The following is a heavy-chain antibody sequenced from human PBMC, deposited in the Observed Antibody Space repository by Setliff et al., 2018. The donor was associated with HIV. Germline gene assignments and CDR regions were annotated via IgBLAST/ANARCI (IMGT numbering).Heavy chain of an antibody. CDR3: AGGIKVGIFDY. D-gene: IGHD1-26*01. Sequence: PSETLSLTCTVSGGSISSGSYYWSWIRQPAGKGPEWIGHIYTRGSTKYNPSLKGRVSISVDSSQNEVSLMLNSVTAADTASYFCAGGIKVGIFDYWGQGSPVTVSS. V-gene: IGHV4-61*09. CDR2: IYTRGST. CDR1: GGSISSGSYY. J-gene: IGHJ4*02.